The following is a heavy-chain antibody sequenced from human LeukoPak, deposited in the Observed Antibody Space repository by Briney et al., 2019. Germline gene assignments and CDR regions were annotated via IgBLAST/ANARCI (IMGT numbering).Heavy chain of an antibody. Sequence: KPSETLSLTCTVSGGFISSCYWSWVRKPSGKGLEWIGHIYTRGSTNYIPSLKGRVTMSVDTSKNQFSLTLNSVTAADTAVYYCARGRVQLEPFDYWGRGTLVTVSS. J-gene: IGHJ4*02. V-gene: IGHV4-4*07. CDR3: ARGRVQLEPFDY. CDR1: GGFISSCY. CDR2: IYTRGST. D-gene: IGHD1-1*01.